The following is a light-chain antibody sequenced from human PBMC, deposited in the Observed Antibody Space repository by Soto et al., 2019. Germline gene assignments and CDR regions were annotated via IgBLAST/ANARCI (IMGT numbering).Light chain of an antibody. V-gene: IGKV3-20*01. CDR2: GAS. J-gene: IGKJ4*01. CDR1: QSVSNNY. CDR3: QQYASSPVT. Sequence: ENVLTQSPGTLSLSPGDRAALSFRASQSVSNNYLAWHQQRPGQAPRLLIFGASNRATGVPDRFTGSASGTDFTLTISRLQPEYFALYFCQQYASSPVTFGGGTKVDIK.